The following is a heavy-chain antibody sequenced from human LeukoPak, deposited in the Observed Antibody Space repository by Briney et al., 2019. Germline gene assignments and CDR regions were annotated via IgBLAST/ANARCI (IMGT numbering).Heavy chain of an antibody. V-gene: IGHV1-2*02. D-gene: IGHD1-26*01. CDR3: ARVVRGSNYFDY. CDR1: GYSFTGYY. J-gene: IGHJ4*02. CDR2: INPNSGGT. Sequence: ASVKVSCKASGYSFTGYYMHWVRQAPGQGLEWMGWINPNSGGTNYAQKFQGRVTMTRDTSISTAYMELSRLRSDDTAVYYCARVVRGSNYFDYWGQGTLVTVSS.